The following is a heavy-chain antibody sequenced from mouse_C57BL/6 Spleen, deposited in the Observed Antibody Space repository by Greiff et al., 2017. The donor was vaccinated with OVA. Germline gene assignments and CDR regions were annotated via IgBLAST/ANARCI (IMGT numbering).Heavy chain of an antibody. J-gene: IGHJ3*01. V-gene: IGHV6-6*01. CDR1: GFTFSDAW. CDR2: IRNKANNHAT. CDR3: TRQVLTAWFAY. D-gene: IGHD2-14*01. Sequence: EVKVVESGGGLVQPGGSMKLSCAASGFTFSDAWMDWVRQSPEKGLEWVAEIRNKANNHATYYAESVKGRFTISRDDSKSSVYLQMNSLRAEDTGIYYCTRQVLTAWFAYWGQGTLVTVSA.